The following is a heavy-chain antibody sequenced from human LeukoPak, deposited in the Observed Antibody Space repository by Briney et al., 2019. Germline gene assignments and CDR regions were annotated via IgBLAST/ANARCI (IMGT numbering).Heavy chain of an antibody. CDR1: GFTVSSNY. Sequence: GGSLRLSCVASGFTVSSNYMSWVRQAPGKGLEWVSAIFSGGSTFYADSVTGRFTISRDNSKNTVYLEMNSLRAEDTAVYYCARDCVGVHYDYAGMDVWGQGTTVTVSS. CDR2: IFSGGST. D-gene: IGHD3-3*01. CDR3: ARDCVGVHYDYAGMDV. V-gene: IGHV3-53*01. J-gene: IGHJ6*02.